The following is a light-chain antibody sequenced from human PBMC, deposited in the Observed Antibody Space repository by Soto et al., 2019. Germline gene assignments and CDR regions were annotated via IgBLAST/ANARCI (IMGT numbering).Light chain of an antibody. CDR1: QDIRND. J-gene: IGKJ5*01. CDR2: AAS. CDR3: LHYHSYPRT. Sequence: DIQMTQSPSSLSASIGDRVVITCRASQDIRNDVGWYQQRPGKAPKRLIYAASTLQTGVPSRFSGSGSGTEFTLTISSLQPEDFATYYCLHYHSYPRTFGQGTRLET. V-gene: IGKV1-17*01.